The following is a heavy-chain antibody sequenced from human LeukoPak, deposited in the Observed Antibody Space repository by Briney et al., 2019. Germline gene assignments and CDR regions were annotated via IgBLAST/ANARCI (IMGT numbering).Heavy chain of an antibody. CDR1: GYTFTGYY. D-gene: IGHD1-26*01. CDR2: INPNSGGT. V-gene: IGHV1-2*02. J-gene: IGHJ4*02. Sequence: GASVKVSCKASGYTFTGYYMHWVRQAPGQGLEWMGWINPNSGGTNYAQKFQGRVTMTRDTSISTAYMELSRLRSDDTAVYYCARDVGWPEYYFDYWGQGTLVTVSS. CDR3: ARDVGWPEYYFDY.